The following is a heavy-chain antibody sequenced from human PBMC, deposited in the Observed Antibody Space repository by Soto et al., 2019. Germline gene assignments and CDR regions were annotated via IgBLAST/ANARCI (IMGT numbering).Heavy chain of an antibody. CDR2: ISSSSSTI. V-gene: IGHV3-48*01. CDR1: GFTFSSYS. CDR3: AGQGGSRLNWFDP. J-gene: IGHJ5*02. D-gene: IGHD6-13*01. Sequence: EVQLVESGGGLVQPGGSLRLSCAASGFTFSSYSMNWVRQAPGKGLEWVSYISSSSSTIYYADSVKGRFTISRDNAKNSLYLQMKSLRAEDTAVYYCAGQGGSRLNWFDPWGQGTLVTVSS.